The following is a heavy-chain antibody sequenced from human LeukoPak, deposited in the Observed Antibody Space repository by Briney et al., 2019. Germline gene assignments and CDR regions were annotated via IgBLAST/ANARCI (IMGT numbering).Heavy chain of an antibody. J-gene: IGHJ4*02. Sequence: PGTSLRLSCAASGFTFTSYAIHWVRQAPGKGLEWVAFISYDGSTKYYADSVKGRFTISRDNSKNTLSLQMNSLRAEDTAVYYCARDRDDGGFEYWGQGTLVTVS. CDR3: ARDRDDGGFEY. D-gene: IGHD4-23*01. CDR1: GFTFTSYA. CDR2: ISYDGSTK. V-gene: IGHV3-30*04.